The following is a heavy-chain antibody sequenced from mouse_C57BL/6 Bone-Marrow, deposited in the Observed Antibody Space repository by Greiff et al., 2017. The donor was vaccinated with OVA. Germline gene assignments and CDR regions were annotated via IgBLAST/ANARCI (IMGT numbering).Heavy chain of an antibody. CDR2: IRSKSNNYAT. Sequence: EAGGGLVQPKGSLKLSCAASGFSFNTYAMNWVRQAPGKGLEWVARIRSKSNNYATYYADSVKDRFTISRDDSESMLYLQMNNLKTEDTAMYYCVRLLLDYYAMDYWGQGTSVTVSS. CDR3: VRLLLDYYAMDY. V-gene: IGHV10-1*01. D-gene: IGHD1-1*02. J-gene: IGHJ4*01. CDR1: GFSFNTYA.